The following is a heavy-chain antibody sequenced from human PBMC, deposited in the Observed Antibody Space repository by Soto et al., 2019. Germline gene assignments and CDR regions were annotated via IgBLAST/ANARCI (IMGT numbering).Heavy chain of an antibody. J-gene: IGHJ4*02. CDR1: GCNFNNDG. V-gene: IGHV3-23*01. CDR2: SSATGAGT. D-gene: IGHD2-21*01. Sequence: GGFLPLSGAVSGCNFNNDGVDCFRQAPGKGLEWVSFSSATGAGTYYADCVKGRFTISRDNSKNPLYLQMTRLRADDKAVYYCAKDRRAGGKYGLYSDFWGQGPLVHVSS. CDR3: AKDRRAGGKYGLYSDF.